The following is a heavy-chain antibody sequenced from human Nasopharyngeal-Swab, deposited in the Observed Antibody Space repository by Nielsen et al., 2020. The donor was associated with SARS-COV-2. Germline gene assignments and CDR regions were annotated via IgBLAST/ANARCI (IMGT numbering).Heavy chain of an antibody. J-gene: IGHJ4*02. CDR3: AGVTNSGSYYFDY. V-gene: IGHV1-69*13. CDR2: IIPIFGTA. Sequence: SVKVSCKASGYTFTSYAISWVRQAPGQGLEWMGGIIPIFGTANYAQKFQGRVTITADESTSTAYMELSSLRSEDTAVYYCAGVTNSGSYYFDYWGQGTLVTVSS. CDR1: GYTFTSYA. D-gene: IGHD1-26*01.